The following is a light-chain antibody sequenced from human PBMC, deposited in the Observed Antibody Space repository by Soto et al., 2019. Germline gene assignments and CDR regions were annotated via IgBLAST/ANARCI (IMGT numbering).Light chain of an antibody. J-gene: IGKJ5*01. CDR3: QQYGGSPIT. Sequence: EIVMPQSPATLSVSPGARATLSCRASQSVSSRLAWYQQKRGQAPRLLIYDASTRATGIPARFSGSGSGTDFTLTITRLEPEDFALYYCQQYGGSPITFGLGTRLEI. CDR1: QSVSSR. CDR2: DAS. V-gene: IGKV3-15*01.